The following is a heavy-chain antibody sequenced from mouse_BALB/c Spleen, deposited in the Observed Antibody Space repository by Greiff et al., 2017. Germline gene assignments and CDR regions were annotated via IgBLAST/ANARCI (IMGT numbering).Heavy chain of an antibody. CDR2: IWAGGST. CDR3: ARDPAYYGNWGYAMDY. CDR1: GFSLTSYG. J-gene: IGHJ4*01. D-gene: IGHD2-10*01. Sequence: VQLQESGPGLVAPSQSLSITCTVSGFSLTSYGVHWVRQPPGKGLEWLGVIWAGGSTNYNSALMSRLSISKDNSKSQVFLKMNSLQTDDTAMYYCARDPAYYGNWGYAMDYWGQGTSVTVSS. V-gene: IGHV2-9*02.